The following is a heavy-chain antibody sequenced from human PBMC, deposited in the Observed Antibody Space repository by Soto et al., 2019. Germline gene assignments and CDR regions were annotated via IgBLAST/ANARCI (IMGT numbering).Heavy chain of an antibody. Sequence: ASVKVSCKTFGYTFTDYGISWVRQAPGQGLEWMGWISTAHSDVGYAQKFQGRFTMTTDKSTSTAYMELRSLTSDDTTVYFCARDLTYIRQYWGQGTLVTVSS. CDR2: ISTAHSDV. V-gene: IGHV1-18*01. D-gene: IGHD2-2*02. CDR1: GYTFTDYG. J-gene: IGHJ4*02. CDR3: ARDLTYIRQY.